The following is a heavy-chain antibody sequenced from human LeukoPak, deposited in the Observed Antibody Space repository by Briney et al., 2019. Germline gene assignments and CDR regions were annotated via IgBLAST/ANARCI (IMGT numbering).Heavy chain of an antibody. D-gene: IGHD3-3*01. Sequence: SETLSLTCTVSGGSISSYYWSWIRQPPGKGLEWLGYIYYRGSTNYNPSLKSRITISVDTSKNQFSLKLSSVTAADTAVYYCAKEAGSGIDYWGQGTLVTVSS. J-gene: IGHJ4*02. CDR3: AKEAGSGIDY. CDR1: GGSISSYY. CDR2: IYYRGST. V-gene: IGHV4-59*12.